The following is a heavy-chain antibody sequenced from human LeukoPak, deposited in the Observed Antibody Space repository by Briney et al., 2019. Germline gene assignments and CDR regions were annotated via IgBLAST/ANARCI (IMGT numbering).Heavy chain of an antibody. J-gene: IGHJ4*02. V-gene: IGHV5-51*01. D-gene: IGHD6-13*01. CDR2: IYPGDSDT. CDR3: ASSIQRVGSSWLPVDF. Sequence: PGESLKISWKGSGYSFSNYWIGGVRQMPGKGLEWMGMIYPGDSDTRYSPSFQGQVTISADKSISTAYLQWSSLKASDTAMYFCASSIQRVGSSWLPVDFWGQGTLVTVSS. CDR1: GYSFSNYW.